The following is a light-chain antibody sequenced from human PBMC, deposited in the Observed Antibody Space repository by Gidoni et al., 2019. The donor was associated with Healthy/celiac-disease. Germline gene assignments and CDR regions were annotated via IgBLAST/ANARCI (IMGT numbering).Light chain of an antibody. CDR1: QDISNY. Sequence: DIQMTHSPSSLSASVGDRVTIHCQASQDISNYLNWYQQKPGKAPKLLIYDASNLETGVPSRFSGSGSGTDFTFTISSLQPEDIATYYCQQYDNLPLTFGGGTKVEIK. CDR3: QQYDNLPLT. V-gene: IGKV1-33*01. CDR2: DAS. J-gene: IGKJ4*01.